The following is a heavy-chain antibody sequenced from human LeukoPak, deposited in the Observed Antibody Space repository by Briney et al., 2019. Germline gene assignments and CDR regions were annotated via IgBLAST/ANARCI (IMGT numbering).Heavy chain of an antibody. V-gene: IGHV4-34*01. J-gene: IGHJ4*02. CDR3: ARDTGYYFDY. CDR1: GGSFSGYY. Sequence: SETLSLTCAVYGGSFSGYYWSWIRQPPGKGLEWIGEINHSGSTNYNPCLKSRVTISVDTSKNQFSLKLSSVTAADTAVYYCARDTGYYFDYWGQGTLVTVSS. D-gene: IGHD3-10*01. CDR2: INHSGST.